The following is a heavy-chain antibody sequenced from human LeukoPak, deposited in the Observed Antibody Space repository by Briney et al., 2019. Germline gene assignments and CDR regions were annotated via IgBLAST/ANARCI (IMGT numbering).Heavy chain of an antibody. Sequence: PSETLSLTCTVSGGSISSYYWSWIRQPPGKGLEWIGSIYHSGSTYYNPSLKSRVTISVDTSKNQFSLKLSSVTAADTAVYYCARGGGFDYWGQGTLVTVSS. CDR1: GGSISSYY. D-gene: IGHD3-16*01. CDR3: ARGGGFDY. J-gene: IGHJ4*02. V-gene: IGHV4-38-2*02. CDR2: IYHSGST.